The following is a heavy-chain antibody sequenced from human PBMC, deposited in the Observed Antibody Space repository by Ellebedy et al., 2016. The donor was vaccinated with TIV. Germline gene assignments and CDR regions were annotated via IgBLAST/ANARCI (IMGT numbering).Heavy chain of an antibody. D-gene: IGHD2-21*02. Sequence: MPGGSLRLSCSVSGGSVSSTRYYWAWIRPPPGKGLEYIRSVYYSGSPYYNPSFKSRVTLSADTSKNQFSLNLRTVTAADTAVYYCARTDPWQPIDDWGQGILVSVSS. CDR1: GGSVSSTRYY. CDR3: ARTDPWQPIDD. J-gene: IGHJ4*02. CDR2: VYYSGSP. V-gene: IGHV4-39*01.